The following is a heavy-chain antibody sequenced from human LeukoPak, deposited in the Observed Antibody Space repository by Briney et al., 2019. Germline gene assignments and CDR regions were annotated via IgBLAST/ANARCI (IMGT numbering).Heavy chain of an antibody. CDR1: GFTFGSYA. V-gene: IGHV3-23*01. Sequence: GGSLRLSCAASGFTFGSYAMSWVRQAPGKGLEWVSLISDSGANTYYADSVKGRFTISRDNSKNTLYLQMNSLRAEDTAVYYCAKDREVATMRVHDYWGQGTLVTVSS. J-gene: IGHJ4*02. CDR3: AKDREVATMRVHDY. CDR2: ISDSGANT. D-gene: IGHD5-24*01.